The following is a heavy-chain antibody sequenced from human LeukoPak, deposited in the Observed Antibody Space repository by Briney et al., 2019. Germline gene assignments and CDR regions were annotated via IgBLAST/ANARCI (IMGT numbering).Heavy chain of an antibody. J-gene: IGHJ4*02. CDR2: MYSGGST. V-gene: IGHV3-53*01. Sequence: GGSLRLSCAASGFTFSSYTMSWVRQAPGKELEWVSVMYSGGSTYYTDSVKGRFTISRDNSKNTLYLQMNSLRAEDTAVYYCARDCYFDACFWGQGTLVTVSS. CDR1: GFTFSSYT. CDR3: ARDCYFDACF. D-gene: IGHD2-15*01.